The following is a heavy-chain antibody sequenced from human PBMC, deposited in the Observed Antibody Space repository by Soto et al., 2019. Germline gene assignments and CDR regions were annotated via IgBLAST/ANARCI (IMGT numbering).Heavy chain of an antibody. CDR1: GGSFSGYY. Sequence: SETLSLTCAVYGGSFSGYYWSWIRQPPGKGLEWIGEINHSGSTNYNPSLKSRVTISVDTSKNQFSLKLSSVTAADTAVYYCASAVIGRYYYYGMDVWGQGTTVTVSS. V-gene: IGHV4-34*01. J-gene: IGHJ6*02. CDR3: ASAVIGRYYYYGMDV. D-gene: IGHD3-10*01. CDR2: INHSGST.